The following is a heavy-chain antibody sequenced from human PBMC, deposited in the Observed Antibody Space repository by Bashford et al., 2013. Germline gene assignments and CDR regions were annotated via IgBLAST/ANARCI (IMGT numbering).Heavy chain of an antibody. J-gene: IGHJ4*02. CDR2: LNPSTGDT. CDR3: SGATTQGVYYFGN. Sequence: WVRQAPGRGLEWVGWLNPSTGDTKFAQKFQGRVTMTRDRSISTAYMELTRLTSDDTAVYYCSGATTQGVYYFGNWAREPWSPSPQ. V-gene: IGHV1-2*02. D-gene: IGHD1-26*01.